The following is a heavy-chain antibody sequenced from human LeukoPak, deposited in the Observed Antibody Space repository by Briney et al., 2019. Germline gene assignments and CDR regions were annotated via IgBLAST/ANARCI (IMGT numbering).Heavy chain of an antibody. Sequence: ASVKVSCKASGYTFTGYYMHWVRQAPGQGLEWMGRINPNSGGTNYAQKFQGRVTMTRDTSISTAYMELSRLRSEDTAVYYCARDGDYGDYYGMDVWGQGTTVTVSS. D-gene: IGHD4-17*01. V-gene: IGHV1-2*06. CDR1: GYTFTGYY. J-gene: IGHJ6*02. CDR3: ARDGDYGDYYGMDV. CDR2: INPNSGGT.